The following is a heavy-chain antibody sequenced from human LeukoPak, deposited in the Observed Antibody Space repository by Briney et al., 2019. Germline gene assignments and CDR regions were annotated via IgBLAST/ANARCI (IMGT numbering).Heavy chain of an antibody. J-gene: IGHJ3*02. CDR3: ASALPSPWYYYDSSGYGAFDI. CDR1: GGSISSYY. Sequence: SETLSLTCTVSGGSISSYYWSWIRQPPGEGLEWIGYIYYSGSTNYNPSLKSRVTISVDTSKNQFSLKLSSVTAADTAVYYCASALPSPWYYYDSSGYGAFDIWGQGTMVTVSS. V-gene: IGHV4-59*01. CDR2: IYYSGST. D-gene: IGHD3-22*01.